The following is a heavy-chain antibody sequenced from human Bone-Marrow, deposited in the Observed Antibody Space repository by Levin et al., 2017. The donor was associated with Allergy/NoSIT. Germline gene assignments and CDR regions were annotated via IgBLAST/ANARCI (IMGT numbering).Heavy chain of an antibody. CDR2: INPNSGGT. Sequence: GESLKISCKASGYTFTGYYMHWVRQAPGQGLEWMGWINPNSGGTNYAQKFQGRVTMTRDTSISTAYMELSRLRSDDTAVYYCAAAGFGELSKRFDYWGQGTLVTVSS. CDR3: AAAGFGELSKRFDY. D-gene: IGHD3-10*01. CDR1: GYTFTGYY. J-gene: IGHJ4*02. V-gene: IGHV1-2*02.